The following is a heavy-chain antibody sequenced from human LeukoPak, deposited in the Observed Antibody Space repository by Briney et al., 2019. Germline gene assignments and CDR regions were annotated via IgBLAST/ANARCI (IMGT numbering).Heavy chain of an antibody. CDR1: GGSFSGYY. V-gene: IGHV4-34*01. Sequence: MASETLSLTCAVYGGSFSGYYRSWIRQPPGKGLEWIGKINHSGSTNYNPSLKSRVTMSVDTSKNQFSLNLSSVTAADTAVYYCAIYGDYTFDHWGQGTLVTVSS. J-gene: IGHJ4*02. CDR2: INHSGST. CDR3: AIYGDYTFDH. D-gene: IGHD4-17*01.